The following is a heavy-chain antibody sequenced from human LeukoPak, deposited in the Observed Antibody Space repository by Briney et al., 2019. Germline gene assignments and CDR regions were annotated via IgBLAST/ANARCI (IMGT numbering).Heavy chain of an antibody. D-gene: IGHD5-24*01. Sequence: SETLSLTCTVSGGSISSYYWSWIRQPPGKGLEWIGYKSSLKSRVTISVDTSKNQFSLRLSSVAATDTAVYYCARHPSGRGWLQQGGWFDPWGQGTLVTVSS. CDR3: ARHPSGRGWLQQGGWFDP. CDR1: GGSISSYY. V-gene: IGHV4-59*08. J-gene: IGHJ5*02.